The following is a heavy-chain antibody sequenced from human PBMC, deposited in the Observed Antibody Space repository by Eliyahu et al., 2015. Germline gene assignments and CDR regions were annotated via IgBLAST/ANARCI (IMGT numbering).Heavy chain of an antibody. CDR2: IWYDGSNK. CDR3: ARDSTVVTPPYYYYSMDV. CDR1: GFTFSSXG. D-gene: IGHD4-23*01. V-gene: IGHV3-33*01. Sequence: QVQLVESGGGVVQPGRSLRLSCAASGFTFSSXGXXWVRQAPGKGLEWVAVIWYDGSNKYYADSLKGRFIISRDNSKNTLYLQMNSLRAEDTAMYYCARDSTVVTPPYYYYSMDVWGQGTTVTVSS. J-gene: IGHJ6*02.